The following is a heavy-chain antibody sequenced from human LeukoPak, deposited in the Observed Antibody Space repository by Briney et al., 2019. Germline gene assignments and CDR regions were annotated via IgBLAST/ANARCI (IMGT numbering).Heavy chain of an antibody. CDR3: ARPYSSSF. V-gene: IGHV3-48*03. Sequence: GGSLRLSCAASGFTFSSHEMNWVRQAPGKGPEWLSYISSSGGTIYYADSVKGRFTISRDNAKNSLYLQMNSLRAEDTAVYYCARPYSSSFWGQGTLVTVSS. CDR1: GFTFSSHE. CDR2: ISSSGGTI. J-gene: IGHJ4*02. D-gene: IGHD6-6*01.